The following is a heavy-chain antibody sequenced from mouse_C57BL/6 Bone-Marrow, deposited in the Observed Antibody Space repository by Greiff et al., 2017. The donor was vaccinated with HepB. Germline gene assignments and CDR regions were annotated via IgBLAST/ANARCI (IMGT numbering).Heavy chain of an antibody. V-gene: IGHV14-2*01. CDR1: GFNIKDYY. CDR3: ALRSPYGSSYSWYFDV. D-gene: IGHD1-1*01. Sequence: VQLQQSGAELVKPGASVKLSCTASGFNIKDYYMHWVKQRTEQGLEWIGRIDPEDGETKSAPKFQGKATITADTSSNTAYMQRSSLTSEDTAVYYWALRSPYGSSYSWYFDVWGTGTTVTVSS. CDR2: IDPEDGET. J-gene: IGHJ1*03.